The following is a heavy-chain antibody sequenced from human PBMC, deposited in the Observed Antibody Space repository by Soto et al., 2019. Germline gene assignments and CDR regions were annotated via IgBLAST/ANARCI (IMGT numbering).Heavy chain of an antibody. CDR3: AKDRRRSIVGADFDY. Sequence: EVQLLESGGGLVQPGGSLRLSCAASGFTFSSYAMSWVRQAPGKGLECVSALSGSGGSTYYADSVKGRFTISRDNSKNTLYLQLNSLRAEDTVVYYCAKDRRRSIVGADFDYWGQATLVTVSS. V-gene: IGHV3-23*01. CDR2: LSGSGGST. D-gene: IGHD1-26*01. J-gene: IGHJ4*02. CDR1: GFTFSSYA.